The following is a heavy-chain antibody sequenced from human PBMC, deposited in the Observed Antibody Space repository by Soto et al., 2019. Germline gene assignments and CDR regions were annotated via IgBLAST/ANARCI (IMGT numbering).Heavy chain of an antibody. J-gene: IGHJ5*02. CDR2: IYWNDDK. V-gene: IGHV2-5*01. Sequence: GPTPANPSHTLPLPCTFSGVALSTNGVGVGWIRQPPGKALEWLALIYWNDDKRYSPSLKSRLTITKDTSKNQVVLTMTNMDPVDTATYYCAHRVSVVVVAATTGGFDPWGQGTLVTVSS. D-gene: IGHD2-15*01. CDR1: GVALSTNGVG. CDR3: AHRVSVVVVAATTGGFDP.